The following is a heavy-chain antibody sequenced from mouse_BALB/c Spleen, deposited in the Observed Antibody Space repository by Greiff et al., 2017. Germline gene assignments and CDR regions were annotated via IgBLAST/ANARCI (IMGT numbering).Heavy chain of an antibody. J-gene: IGHJ4*01. D-gene: IGHD2-1*01. CDR2: IYPGDGDT. CDR3: ARGLYGNYLYYAMDY. V-gene: IGHV1-82*01. Sequence: VKLMESGPELVKPGASVKISCKASGYAFSSSWMNWVKQRPGQGLEWIGRIYPGDGDTNYNGKFKGKATLTADKSSSTAYMQLSSLTSVDSAVYFCARGLYGNYLYYAMDYWGQGTSVTVSS. CDR1: GYAFSSSW.